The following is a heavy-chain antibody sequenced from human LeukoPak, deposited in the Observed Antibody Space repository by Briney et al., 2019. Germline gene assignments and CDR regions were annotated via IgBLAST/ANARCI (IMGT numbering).Heavy chain of an antibody. CDR1: GGSISGYY. V-gene: IGHV4-59*01. CDR2: IYYSGST. Sequence: TSETLSLTCSVSGGSISGYYWSWIRQPPGKGLEWIGYIYYSGSTNYNPSLKSRVTISVDTSKNQFSLKLSSVTAADTAVYYCARGEDCSSTSCFWFDPWGQGTLVTVSS. J-gene: IGHJ5*02. CDR3: ARGEDCSSTSCFWFDP. D-gene: IGHD2-2*01.